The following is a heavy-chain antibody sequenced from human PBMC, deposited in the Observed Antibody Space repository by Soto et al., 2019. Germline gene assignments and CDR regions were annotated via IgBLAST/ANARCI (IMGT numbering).Heavy chain of an antibody. D-gene: IGHD4-17*01. V-gene: IGHV3-23*01. J-gene: IGHJ4*02. Sequence: PVVSLRLSCVASGFIFRNYAIGWLRQGRGKGLEWVSAISGSGDSILYAASVKGRLTVSRDKPKNTLYLQMNSLRAEDTAVYYCAKADPSTGPFDYWGRGTLVTVSS. CDR2: ISGSGDSI. CDR3: AKADPSTGPFDY. CDR1: GFIFRNYA.